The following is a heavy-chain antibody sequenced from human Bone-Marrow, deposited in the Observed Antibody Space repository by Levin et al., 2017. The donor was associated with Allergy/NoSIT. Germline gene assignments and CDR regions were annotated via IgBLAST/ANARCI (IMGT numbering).Heavy chain of an antibody. J-gene: IGHJ3*02. Sequence: RGESLKISCKASGYTFTSYDINWVRQATGQGLEWMGWMNPNSGNTGYAQKFQGRVTMTRNTSISTAYMELSSLRSEDTAVYYCARPPRRYSRGFDIWGQGTMVTVSS. CDR1: GYTFTSYD. D-gene: IGHD6-13*01. CDR2: MNPNSGNT. CDR3: ARPPRRYSRGFDI. V-gene: IGHV1-8*01.